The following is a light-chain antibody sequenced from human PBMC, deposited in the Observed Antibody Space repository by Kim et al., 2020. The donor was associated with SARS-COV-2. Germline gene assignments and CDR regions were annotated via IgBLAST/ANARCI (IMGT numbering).Light chain of an antibody. Sequence: SVTISCTGTSSDVGVYNYVSWYQQHPGKAPKLMIYDVSKRPSGVPDRFSGSKSGNTASLTISGLQAEDEADYYCCSYAGRYTNYVFGTGTKVTVL. CDR2: DVS. CDR1: SSDVGVYNY. J-gene: IGLJ1*01. V-gene: IGLV2-11*01. CDR3: CSYAGRYTNYV.